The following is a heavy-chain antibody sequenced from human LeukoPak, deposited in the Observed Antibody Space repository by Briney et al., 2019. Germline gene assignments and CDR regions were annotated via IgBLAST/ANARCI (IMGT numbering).Heavy chain of an antibody. CDR2: ISHDGSNK. D-gene: IGHD2-2*02. CDR1: GFTFSSYA. J-gene: IGHJ4*02. CDR3: ARERINCSSTSCYTEFDY. Sequence: GGSLRLSCAASGFTFSSYAMHWVRQAPGKGLEWVAVISHDGSNKYYADSVKGRFTISRDNSKNTLYLQMNSLRAEDTAVYYCARERINCSSTSCYTEFDYWGQGTLVPVSS. V-gene: IGHV3-30-3*01.